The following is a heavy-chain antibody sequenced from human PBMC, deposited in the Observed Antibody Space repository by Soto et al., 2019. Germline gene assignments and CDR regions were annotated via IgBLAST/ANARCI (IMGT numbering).Heavy chain of an antibody. CDR1: GGSISAFY. V-gene: IGHV4-59*01. CDR2: IYYSGST. J-gene: IGHJ4*02. Sequence: SETLSVTSTVSGGSISAFYWSWIRQPPGKGLEWIGYIYYSGSTNYNPSLKSRVTISVDTSKNQFSLNLRSMSPADTAVYYCARVGGLAARTFDYWGPGTLVPVSS. D-gene: IGHD6-6*01. CDR3: ARVGGLAARTFDY.